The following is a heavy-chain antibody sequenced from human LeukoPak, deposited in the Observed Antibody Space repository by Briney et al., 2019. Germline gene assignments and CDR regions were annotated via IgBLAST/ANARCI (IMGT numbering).Heavy chain of an antibody. CDR3: ARVTAVAGTSVGVDA. Sequence: GGSLRLSCAASGFTFSNYWMHWVRQTPGKGLVWVSRINSDASVTTYADSVKGRFTISRDNAKNTLYLQMNSLRAEDMAVYYCARVTAVAGTSVGVDAWGQGILVTVS. CDR1: GFTFSNYW. V-gene: IGHV3-74*01. J-gene: IGHJ4*02. D-gene: IGHD6-19*01. CDR2: INSDASVT.